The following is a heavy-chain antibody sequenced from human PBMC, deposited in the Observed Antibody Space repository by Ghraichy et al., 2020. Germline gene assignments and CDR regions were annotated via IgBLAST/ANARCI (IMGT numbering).Heavy chain of an antibody. CDR1: GFTVSSNY. CDR3: AREAGEGLGYYYYGMDV. J-gene: IGHJ6*01. V-gene: IGHV3-53*04. CDR2: IYSGGST. D-gene: IGHD7-27*01. Sequence: GGYLRLSCAASGFTVSSNYMSWVRQAPGKGLEWVSVIYSGGSTYYADSVKGRFTISRHNSKNTLYLQMNSLRAEDTAVYYCAREAGEGLGYYYYGMDVWGQGTTVTVSS.